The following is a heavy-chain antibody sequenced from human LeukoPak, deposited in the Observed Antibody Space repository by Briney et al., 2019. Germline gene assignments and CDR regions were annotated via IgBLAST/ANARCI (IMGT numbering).Heavy chain of an antibody. CDR1: GFNLSRYW. J-gene: IGHJ4*02. D-gene: IGHD6-13*01. V-gene: IGHV3-7*04. CDR2: INLDGSEI. CDR3: VRFPSSSVDY. Sequence: GGSLRLSCAASGFNLSRYWMSWVRQAPGRGLEWVASINLDGSEIHSVDSVKGRFTISRDNAKNSLYLQMNSLRAEDTAVYYCVRFPSSSVDYWGQGALVTVSS.